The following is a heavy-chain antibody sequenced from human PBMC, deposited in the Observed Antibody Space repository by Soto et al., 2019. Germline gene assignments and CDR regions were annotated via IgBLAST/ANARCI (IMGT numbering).Heavy chain of an antibody. CDR3: AKKIYLRFDP. CDR1: GFPFNTYA. J-gene: IGHJ5*02. V-gene: IGHV3-23*01. Sequence: EVQLSESGGGLVQPGGSQRLSCAASGFPFNTYAMTWVRQAPGKDLEWVSAISVSGDKTYYAESVRGRFAISRDNSQYILFLQMNGLGADATALYFCAKKIYLRFDPWVQGTLVIVSS. CDR2: ISVSGDKT.